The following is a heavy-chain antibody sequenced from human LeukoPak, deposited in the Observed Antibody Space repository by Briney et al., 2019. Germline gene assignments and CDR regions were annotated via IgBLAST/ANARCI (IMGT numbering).Heavy chain of an antibody. CDR3: ARGYFSGGNYWYFDL. D-gene: IGHD1-26*01. V-gene: IGHV4-59*01. Sequence: PSETLSLTCTVSGGSISSYYWSWIRQPPGKGLEWIGYIYYSGSTNYNPSLKSRVTISVDTSKNQFSLKLSSVTAADTAVYYCARGYFSGGNYWYFDLWGRGTLVTVSS. J-gene: IGHJ2*01. CDR2: IYYSGST. CDR1: GGSISSYY.